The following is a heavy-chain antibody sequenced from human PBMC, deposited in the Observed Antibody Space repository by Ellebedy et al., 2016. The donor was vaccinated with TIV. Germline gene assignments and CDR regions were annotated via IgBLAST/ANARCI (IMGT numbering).Heavy chain of an antibody. V-gene: IGHV1-18*01. CDR3: ARAIDPMTTVTDYNAFDI. CDR1: GYTFTSYG. D-gene: IGHD4-17*01. J-gene: IGHJ3*02. CDR2: VSAYSGNT. Sequence: AASVKVSCKASGYTFTSYGISWVRQAPGQGLDWMGWVSAYSGNTNYAENLQGRVTMTTDTSTDTAYMELSRLRSDDTAVYYCARAIDPMTTVTDYNAFDIWGQGTMVTVSS.